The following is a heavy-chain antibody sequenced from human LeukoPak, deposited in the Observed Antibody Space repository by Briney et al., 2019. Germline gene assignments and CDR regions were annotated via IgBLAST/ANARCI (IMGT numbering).Heavy chain of an antibody. V-gene: IGHV3-21*01. J-gene: IGHJ2*01. CDR1: GFTFSSYT. D-gene: IGHD3-10*01. Sequence: GGSLRLSCAASGFTFSSYTMNWVRQGPGKGLEWVSSISSSSTYINYADSLKGRFTISRDDAEKSLYLQMNSLRDEDTAVYYCARAVVMVRGGSGYFDLWGRGTLVAVSS. CDR3: ARAVVMVRGGSGYFDL. CDR2: ISSSSTYI.